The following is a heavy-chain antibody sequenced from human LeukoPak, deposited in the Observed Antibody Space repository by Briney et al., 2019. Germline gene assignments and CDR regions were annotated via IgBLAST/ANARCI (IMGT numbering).Heavy chain of an antibody. CDR1: GLTSSSYE. V-gene: IGHV3-48*03. CDR2: IISSSSTI. CDR3: ARHDYGVEDY. J-gene: IGHJ4*02. Sequence: PRGSLRLSCAPSGLTSSSYETNWVRQAPENGLEWFSYIISSSSTIYYDDSVKGGFIISRDNATNSLYLQMNSLRAEDTAVYYCARHDYGVEDYWGQGTLVTVSS. D-gene: IGHD4-17*01.